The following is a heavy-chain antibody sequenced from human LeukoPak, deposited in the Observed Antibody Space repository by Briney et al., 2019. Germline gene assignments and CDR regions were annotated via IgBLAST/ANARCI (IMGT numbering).Heavy chain of an antibody. CDR1: GGSISSYY. CDR3: ARVGITMVRGVIIPVDAFDI. D-gene: IGHD3-10*01. Sequence: SETLSLTCTVSGGSISSYYWSWIRQPAGKGLEWIGYIYYSGSTNYNPSLKSRVTISVDTSKNQFSLKLSSVTAADTAVYYCARVGITMVRGVIIPVDAFDIWGQGTMVTVSS. CDR2: IYYSGST. J-gene: IGHJ3*02. V-gene: IGHV4-59*01.